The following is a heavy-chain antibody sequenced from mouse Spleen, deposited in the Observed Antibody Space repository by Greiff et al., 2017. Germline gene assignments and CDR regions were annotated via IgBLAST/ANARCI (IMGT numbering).Heavy chain of an antibody. D-gene: IGHD2-3*01. V-gene: IGHV1-81*01. Sequence: QVQLQQSGAELARPGASVKLSCKASGYTFTSYGISWVKQRTGQGLEWIGEIYPRSGNTYYNEKFKGKATLTADKSSSTAYMELRSLTSEDSAVYFCSIYDGYYLRGKWFAYWGQGTLVTVSA. CDR3: SIYDGYYLRGKWFAY. CDR2: IYPRSGNT. J-gene: IGHJ3*01. CDR1: GYTFTSYG.